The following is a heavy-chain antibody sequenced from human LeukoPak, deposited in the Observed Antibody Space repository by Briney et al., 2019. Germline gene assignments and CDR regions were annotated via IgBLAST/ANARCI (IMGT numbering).Heavy chain of an antibody. CDR3: ARGLSGSYPSYYYYYYMDV. CDR2: INPNSGGT. V-gene: IGHV1-2*02. Sequence: GASVKVSCKASGYTFTGYYMHWVRQATGQGLEWMGWINPNSGGTNYAQKFQGRVTMTRDTSISTAYMELSRLRSDDTAVYYCARGLSGSYPSYYYYYYMDVWGKGTTVTISS. J-gene: IGHJ6*03. CDR1: GYTFTGYY. D-gene: IGHD1-26*01.